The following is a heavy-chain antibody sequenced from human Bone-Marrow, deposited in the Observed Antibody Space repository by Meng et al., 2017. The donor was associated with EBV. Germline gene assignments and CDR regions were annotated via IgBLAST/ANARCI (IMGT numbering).Heavy chain of an antibody. Sequence: QGQLQESGPGLVKPSETLSLTCTVSGGSVSSGSYYWSWIRQPPGKGLEWIGYIYYSGSTNYNPSLKSRVTISVDTSKNQFSLKLSSVTAADTAVYYCATDRDSSGYYRGFDYWGQGTLVTVSS. V-gene: IGHV4-61*01. CDR2: IYYSGST. J-gene: IGHJ4*02. CDR1: GGSVSSGSYY. CDR3: ATDRDSSGYYRGFDY. D-gene: IGHD3-22*01.